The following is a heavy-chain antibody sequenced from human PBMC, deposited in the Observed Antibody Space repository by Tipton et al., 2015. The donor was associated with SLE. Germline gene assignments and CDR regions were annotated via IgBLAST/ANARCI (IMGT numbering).Heavy chain of an antibody. V-gene: IGHV4-59*12. Sequence: TLSLTCTVSGGSISSYYWSWIRQPPGKGLEWIGYIHHSGSTNYNPSLQSRVTISRDPSKNQFSLKLSSVTAADTAVYYCARDGGYFDYWGQGTLVTVSS. J-gene: IGHJ4*02. CDR3: ARDGGYFDY. D-gene: IGHD3-16*01. CDR1: GGSISSYY. CDR2: IHHSGST.